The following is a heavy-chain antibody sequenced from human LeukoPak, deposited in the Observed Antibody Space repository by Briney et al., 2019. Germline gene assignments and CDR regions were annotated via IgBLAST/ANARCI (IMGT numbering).Heavy chain of an antibody. D-gene: IGHD3-10*01. CDR3: ARPVRGVIGYWFDP. Sequence: PGRCLRLSCAVAASTFEDYGMGWVRQGPGKRLGWVSYISSSGSTMYYADSVKGRFTISRDNAKNSLYLQMNSLRAEDTAVYYCARPVRGVIGYWFDPWGQGTLVTVSS. CDR2: ISSSGSTM. J-gene: IGHJ5*02. V-gene: IGHV3-11*04. CDR1: ASTFEDYG.